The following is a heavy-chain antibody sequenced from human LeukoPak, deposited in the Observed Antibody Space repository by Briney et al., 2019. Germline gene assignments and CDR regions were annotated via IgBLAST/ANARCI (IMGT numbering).Heavy chain of an antibody. CDR1: GGTFTNYY. D-gene: IGHD3-16*01. V-gene: IGHV1-46*01. J-gene: IGHJ5*02. Sequence: ASVKVSCKASGGTFTNYYMHWVRQAPGQGLEWMAITNPSDGSTTYAQRFQGRVTMTRDTSTSTLYMELSSLRFEDTAVYYCARGGGAPSTWGQGTLVTVSS. CDR3: ARGGGAPST. CDR2: TNPSDGST.